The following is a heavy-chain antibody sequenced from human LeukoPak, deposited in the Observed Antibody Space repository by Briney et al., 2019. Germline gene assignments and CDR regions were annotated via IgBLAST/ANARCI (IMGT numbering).Heavy chain of an antibody. J-gene: IGHJ4*02. CDR1: GFTFSSYW. CDR2: ISSSSSYI. D-gene: IGHD6-19*01. Sequence: GGSLRLSCAGSGFTFSSYWMSWVRQAPGKGLEWVSSISSSSSYIYYADSVKGRFIISRDNAKDSLYLQLNSLRAEDTAVYYCARGDIIAVARIFDYWGQGTLVTVSS. V-gene: IGHV3-21*01. CDR3: ARGDIIAVARIFDY.